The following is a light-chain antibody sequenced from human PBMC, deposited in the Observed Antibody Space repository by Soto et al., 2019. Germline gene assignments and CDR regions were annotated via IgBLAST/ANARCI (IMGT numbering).Light chain of an antibody. CDR1: STDVGGYNY. Sequence: QSALTQPASVSASPGQSITISCTGTSTDVGGYNYVSWYQQRPGKAPKLMIYEVSYRPSGVSNRFSGSKSGNTASLTISGLQAEDEADYYCSSYTSSNTLVFGGGTKLPVL. V-gene: IGLV2-14*01. CDR2: EVS. J-gene: IGLJ3*02. CDR3: SSYTSSNTLV.